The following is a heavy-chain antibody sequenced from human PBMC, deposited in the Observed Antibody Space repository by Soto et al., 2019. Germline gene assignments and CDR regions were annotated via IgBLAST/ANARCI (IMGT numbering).Heavy chain of an antibody. CDR1: GGSISNYY. Sequence: SETLSLTCTVSGGSISNYYWSWIRQPPGKGLEWIGYIYDSGSTYYNPSLKSRVTISVDTSKNQFSLKLSSVTAADTAVYYCARLGYYPYGMDVWGQGTTVTVSS. J-gene: IGHJ6*02. CDR3: ARLGYYPYGMDV. CDR2: IYDSGST. D-gene: IGHD2-15*01. V-gene: IGHV4-59*06.